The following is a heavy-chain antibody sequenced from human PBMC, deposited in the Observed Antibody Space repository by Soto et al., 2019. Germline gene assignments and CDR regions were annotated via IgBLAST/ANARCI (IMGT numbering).Heavy chain of an antibody. D-gene: IGHD2-2*01. CDR1: GFTFSNYV. V-gene: IGHV3-30*03. CDR2: MSPEGNHE. J-gene: IGHJ4*02. Sequence: QVQLVESGGGVVQPGRSLRLSCAPSGSSSGFTFSNYVMHWVRQAPGKGLEWVAVMSPEGNHERYADSVKGRFTICRDNAKNTLYLQMNSLRPEDTAVYYCARDWRRVEYCNNDGCYAQSSVGCFFDQWGQGALVTVSS. CDR3: ARDWRRVEYCNNDGCYAQSSVGCFFDQ.